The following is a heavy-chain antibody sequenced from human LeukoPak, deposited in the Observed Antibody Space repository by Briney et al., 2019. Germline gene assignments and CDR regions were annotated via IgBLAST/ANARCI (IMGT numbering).Heavy chain of an antibody. V-gene: IGHV3-23*01. CDR2: ISGSGGST. CDR3: AKDHSQYYDFWSGLFPGMDV. D-gene: IGHD3-3*01. Sequence: GGSLRLSCAASGFTFSSYAMSWVRQAPGKGLEWVSAISGSGGSTYYADSVKGRFTISRDNSKNTLYLQMNSLRAEDTAVYYCAKDHSQYYDFWSGLFPGMDVWGKGTTVTVSS. J-gene: IGHJ6*04. CDR1: GFTFSSYA.